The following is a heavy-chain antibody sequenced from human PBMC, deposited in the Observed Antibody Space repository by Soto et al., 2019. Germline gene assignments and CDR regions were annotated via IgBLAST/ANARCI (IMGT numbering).Heavy chain of an antibody. CDR2: ISSSSSYI. J-gene: IGHJ4*02. Sequence: GGSLRLSCAASGFTFSSYSMNWVRQAPGKGLEWVSSISSSSSYIYYADSVKGRFTISRDNAKNSLYLQMNSLRAEDTAVYYCAREITAVTFDGHFDYWGQGTLVTVSS. CDR1: GFTFSSYS. V-gene: IGHV3-21*01. D-gene: IGHD4-17*01. CDR3: AREITAVTFDGHFDY.